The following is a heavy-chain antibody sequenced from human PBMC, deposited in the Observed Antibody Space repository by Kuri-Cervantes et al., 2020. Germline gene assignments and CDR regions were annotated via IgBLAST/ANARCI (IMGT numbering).Heavy chain of an antibody. CDR3: AKGSGDYYVSSGYNLLDF. J-gene: IGHJ4*02. D-gene: IGHD3-22*01. Sequence: GESLKISCAASGFTFSSYAMHWVRQAPGKGLEWVAVISYDGSNKYYTDSVKGRFTISRDNSKNTLFLQMNSLRAEDTAVYYCAKGSGDYYVSSGYNLLDFWGQGTMVTVSS. V-gene: IGHV3-30*04. CDR1: GFTFSSYA. CDR2: ISYDGSNK.